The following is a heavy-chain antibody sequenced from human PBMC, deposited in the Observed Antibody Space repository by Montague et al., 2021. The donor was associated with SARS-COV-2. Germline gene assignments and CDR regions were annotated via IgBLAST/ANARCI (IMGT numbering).Heavy chain of an antibody. D-gene: IGHD3-9*01. J-gene: IGHJ4*02. CDR1: GGSISSGSYY. V-gene: IGHV4-61*02. CDR3: ARESLHLTGYYNDYFDY. CDR2: IYTSGST. Sequence: TLSLTCTVSGGSISSGSYYWNWIRQPAGQGLEWIGRIYTSGSTNSNPSLKSRVTISVDTSKNQFSLKLSSVTAAAPAVYYCARESLHLTGYYNDYFDYWGQGTLVTVSS.